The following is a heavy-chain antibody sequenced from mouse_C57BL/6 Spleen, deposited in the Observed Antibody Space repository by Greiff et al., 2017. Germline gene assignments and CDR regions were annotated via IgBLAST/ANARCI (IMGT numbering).Heavy chain of an antibody. V-gene: IGHV1-81*01. J-gene: IGHJ2*01. CDR2: IYPRSGNT. CDR1: GYTFTSYG. Sequence: QVQLQQSGAELARPGASVKLSCKASGYTFTSYGISWVKQRPGQGLEWIGEIYPRSGNTYYNEKFKGKATLTADKSSSTAYMELRSLTSEDSAVYFCATITTVVADYWGQGTTLTVSS. CDR3: ATITTVVADY. D-gene: IGHD1-1*01.